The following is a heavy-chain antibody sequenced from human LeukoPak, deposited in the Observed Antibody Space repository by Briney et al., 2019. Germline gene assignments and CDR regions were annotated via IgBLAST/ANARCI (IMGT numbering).Heavy chain of an antibody. CDR1: GGSFSGYY. V-gene: IGHV4-34*01. Sequence: SETLSLTCAVYGGSFSGYYWSWIRQPPGKGLEWIGEINHSGSTNYNPSLKSRVTISVDTSKNQFSLKLSSVTAADTAVYFCAREVAGTPWIDYWGQGTLVTVSS. CDR2: INHSGST. D-gene: IGHD6-19*01. J-gene: IGHJ4*02. CDR3: AREVAGTPWIDY.